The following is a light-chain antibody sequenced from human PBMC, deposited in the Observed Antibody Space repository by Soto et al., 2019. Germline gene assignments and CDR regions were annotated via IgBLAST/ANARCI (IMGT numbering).Light chain of an antibody. CDR2: GAS. CDR3: QQYGRSPRYT. V-gene: IGKV3-20*01. CDR1: QSVSSSF. Sequence: EIVLTQSPGTLSLSPGERATLSCRASQSVSSSFLAWYQQKPGQAPRLLIYGASSRATGIPDTFSGSGSGTDFTFTISRLEPEDFAVYYCQQYGRSPRYTFGQGTKLEIK. J-gene: IGKJ2*01.